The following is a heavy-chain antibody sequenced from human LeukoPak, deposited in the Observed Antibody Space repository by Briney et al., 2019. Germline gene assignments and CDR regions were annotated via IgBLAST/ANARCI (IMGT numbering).Heavy chain of an antibody. V-gene: IGHV4-61*02. CDR2: IYTSGST. CDR1: GGSISSGSYY. D-gene: IGHD2-2*01. Sequence: PSQTLSLTCTVSGGSISSGSYYWSWIRQPAGKGLEWIGRIYTSGSTNYNPSLKSRVTISVDTSKSQFSLKLSSVTAADTAVYYCARSAVVVPAALAYFDYWGQGTLVTVSS. CDR3: ARSAVVVPAALAYFDY. J-gene: IGHJ4*02.